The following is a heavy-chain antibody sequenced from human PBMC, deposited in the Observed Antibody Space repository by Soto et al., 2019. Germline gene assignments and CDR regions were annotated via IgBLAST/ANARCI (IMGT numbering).Heavy chain of an antibody. CDR2: ISAYNGNT. D-gene: IGHD3-16*01. CDR1: GYTFTSYG. J-gene: IGHJ4*02. V-gene: IGHV1-18*04. CDR3: AISQDRGGRTTFIY. Sequence: GASVKVSCKASGYTFTSYGISWVRQAPGQGLEWMGWISAYNGNTNYAQKLQGRVTMTTDTSTSTAYMELRSLRSDDTALYYCAISQDRGGRTTFIYWGQGTQVTVSS.